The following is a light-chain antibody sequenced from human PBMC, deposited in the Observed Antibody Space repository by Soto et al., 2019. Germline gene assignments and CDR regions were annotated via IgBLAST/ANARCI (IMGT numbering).Light chain of an antibody. CDR1: QSVSSN. V-gene: IGKV3-15*01. Sequence: EIVMTQSPATPSALPGERATLSFRASQSVSSNLAWYHQKPGQDPRILIYGASTRATGIPARFSVSGSGTEFNLTISNLQPEDFAVYQCQQYDKWPRTFGQGTKVDIK. CDR3: QQYDKWPRT. CDR2: GAS. J-gene: IGKJ1*01.